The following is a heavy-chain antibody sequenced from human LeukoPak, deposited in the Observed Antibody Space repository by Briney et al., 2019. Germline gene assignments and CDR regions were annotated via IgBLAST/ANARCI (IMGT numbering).Heavy chain of an antibody. CDR3: ARGHKDCSSTSCYKSSGYYYYYMDV. Sequence: PSETLSLTCTVSGGSISSSSYYWSWIRQPPGKGLEWIGEINHSGSTNYNPSLKSRVTISVDTSKNQFSLKLSSVTAADTAVYYCARGHKDCSSTSCYKSSGYYYYYMDVWGKGTTVTVSS. D-gene: IGHD2-2*02. CDR1: GGSISSSSYY. J-gene: IGHJ6*03. V-gene: IGHV4-39*07. CDR2: INHSGST.